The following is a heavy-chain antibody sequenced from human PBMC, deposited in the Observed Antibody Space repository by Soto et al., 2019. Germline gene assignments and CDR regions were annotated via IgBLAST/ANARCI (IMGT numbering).Heavy chain of an antibody. V-gene: IGHV3-30*18. CDR3: AKEGRGYSYGYFDY. CDR1: GFTFSSYG. J-gene: IGHJ4*02. CDR2: ISYDGSNK. D-gene: IGHD5-18*01. Sequence: GGSLRLSCAASGFTFSSYGMHWVRQAPGKGLEWVAVISYDGSNKYYADSVKGRFTISRDNPKNTLYLQMNSLRAEDTAVYYCAKEGRGYSYGYFDYWGQGTLVTVSS.